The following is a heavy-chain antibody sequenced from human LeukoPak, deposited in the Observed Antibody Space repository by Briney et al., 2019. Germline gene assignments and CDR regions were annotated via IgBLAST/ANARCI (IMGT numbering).Heavy chain of an antibody. CDR1: GFTFDDYG. CDR3: ARDYYYDSSGYYTPDDY. D-gene: IGHD3-22*01. CDR2: INWNGGST. J-gene: IGHJ4*02. Sequence: GGSLRLSCAASGFTFDDYGMSWVRQAPGKGLEWVSGINWNGGSTGYADSVKGRFTISRDNAKNSLYLQMNSLGAEDTALYYCARDYYYDSSGYYTPDDYWGQGTLVTVSS. V-gene: IGHV3-20*04.